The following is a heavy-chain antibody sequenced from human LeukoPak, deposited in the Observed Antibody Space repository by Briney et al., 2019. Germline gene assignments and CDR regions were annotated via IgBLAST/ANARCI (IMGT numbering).Heavy chain of an antibody. CDR1: GGSISSGGYS. Sequence: PSQTLSLTCAVSGGSISSGGYSWSWIRQPPGKGLEWIGYIYHSGSTYYNPSLKSRVTISVDRSKNQFSLKLSSVTAADTAVYYCARVIVATIIFDYWGQGTLVTVSS. CDR3: ARVIVATIIFDY. CDR2: IYHSGST. V-gene: IGHV4-30-2*01. J-gene: IGHJ4*02. D-gene: IGHD5-12*01.